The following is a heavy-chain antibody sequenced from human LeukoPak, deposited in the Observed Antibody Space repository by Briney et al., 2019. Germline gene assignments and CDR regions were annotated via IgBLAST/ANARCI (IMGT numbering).Heavy chain of an antibody. CDR1: GFIFSSYA. CDR3: AKEVVTMIVVVTDYFDY. D-gene: IGHD3-22*01. J-gene: IGHJ4*02. Sequence: GGSLRLSCAASGFIFSSYAMSWVRQAPGKGLEWVSAISGSGGSTYYADSVKGRFTISRDNSKNTLYLQMNSLRAEDTAVYYCAKEVVTMIVVVTDYFDYWGQGTLVTVSS. V-gene: IGHV3-23*01. CDR2: ISGSGGST.